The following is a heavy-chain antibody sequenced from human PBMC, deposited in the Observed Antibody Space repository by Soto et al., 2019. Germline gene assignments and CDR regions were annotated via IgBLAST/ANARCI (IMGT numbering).Heavy chain of an antibody. V-gene: IGHV3-11*05. CDR1: GFTVSAYY. J-gene: IGHJ4*02. CDR2: ISGDSRDT. D-gene: IGHD6-19*01. CDR3: AREPLRAVAGPRFDY. Sequence: QVQLLESGGDLVKPGGSLRLSCAASGFTVSAYYMAWIRQAPGKGLEWISYISGDSRDTNHADSVKGRFTISRDNAKNSLYLQMNSLRVEDTAMYYCAREPLRAVAGPRFDYWGQGTLVTVSS.